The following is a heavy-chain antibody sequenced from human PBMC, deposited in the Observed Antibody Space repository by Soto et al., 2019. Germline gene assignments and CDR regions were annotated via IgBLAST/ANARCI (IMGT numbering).Heavy chain of an antibody. CDR3: TKEKSAMYSGYDAFDI. V-gene: IGHV3-48*03. CDR1: GFTFSSYE. D-gene: IGHD5-12*01. CDR2: ISSNGGTL. Sequence: GGSLRLSCAASGFTFSSYEMDWVRQAPGKGLEWVAYISSNGGTLYYGDSVKGRFTISRDNADNSLYLQMNSLRAEDTAVYYCTKEKSAMYSGYDAFDIWGRGTMGT. J-gene: IGHJ3*02.